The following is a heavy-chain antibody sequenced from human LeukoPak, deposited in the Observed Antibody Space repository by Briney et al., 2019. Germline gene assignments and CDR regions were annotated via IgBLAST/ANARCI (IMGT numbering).Heavy chain of an antibody. J-gene: IGHJ4*02. CDR3: AYYYDSSGYFY. D-gene: IGHD3-22*01. Sequence: GGSLRLSCAASGFTFSSYAMSWVRQAPGKGLEWVSAISGSGGSTYYADSVKGRFTISRDNSKNTLYLQMNSLRAEDTAVYYCAYYYDSSGYFYWGQGALVTVSS. CDR1: GFTFSSYA. V-gene: IGHV3-23*01. CDR2: ISGSGGST.